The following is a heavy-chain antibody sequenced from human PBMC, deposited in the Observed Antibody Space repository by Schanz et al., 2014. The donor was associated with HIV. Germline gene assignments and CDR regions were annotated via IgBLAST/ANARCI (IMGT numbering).Heavy chain of an antibody. Sequence: EVQLVESGGGLVQPGRSLRLSCAASGFTFDDYAMHWVRQAPGKGLEWVSGISWNSGSIGYADSVKGRVTISRDNAKNSLYLQMNSLRAEDTALYYCAKDLSGVGATRGGAFDIWGQGTMVTVSS. J-gene: IGHJ3*02. D-gene: IGHD1-26*01. CDR1: GFTFDDYA. CDR2: ISWNSGSI. V-gene: IGHV3-9*01. CDR3: AKDLSGVGATRGGAFDI.